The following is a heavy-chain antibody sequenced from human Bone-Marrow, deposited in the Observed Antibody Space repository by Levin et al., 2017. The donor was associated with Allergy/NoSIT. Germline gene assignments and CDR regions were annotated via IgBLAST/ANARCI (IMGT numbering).Heavy chain of an antibody. J-gene: IGHJ4*02. Sequence: GESLKISCAASGFTFGTSTMAWVRQARGEGLEWVSTIGGSGGHTFYADSVKGRFTISRDNSENTLYLQMNSLRAEDTAIYYCARVLISGDFDYWGQGSLVTVSS. D-gene: IGHD3-16*01. CDR1: GFTFGTST. CDR3: ARVLISGDFDY. V-gene: IGHV3-23*01. CDR2: IGGSGGHT.